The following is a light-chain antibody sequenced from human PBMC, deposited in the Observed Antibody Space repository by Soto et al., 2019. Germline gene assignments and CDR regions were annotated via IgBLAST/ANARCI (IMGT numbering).Light chain of an antibody. CDR3: QSYDSSLSGV. V-gene: IGLV1-40*01. CDR2: GNS. CDR1: SSNIGAGYG. J-gene: IGLJ1*01. Sequence: QSVLTQPPSVSGAPGQRVTISCTGSSSNIGAGYGVHWYQQFPGTAPKLLISGNSNRPSGVPDRFSGSKSGTSASLAITGLQAEDEADYYCQSYDSSLSGVFGSGTKVTVL.